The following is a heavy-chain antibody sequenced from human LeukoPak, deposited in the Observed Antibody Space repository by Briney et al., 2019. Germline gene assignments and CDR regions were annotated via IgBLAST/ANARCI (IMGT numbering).Heavy chain of an antibody. CDR2: ISMDGVNT. D-gene: IGHD5-18*01. Sequence: GGSLGLSCAASGFTFDYYTMYWVRQGPEKGLEWVSLISMDGVNTFYADSVKGRFTISRDNNKNSLYLQMNGLRTDDTGLYYCVKGRRRGYAYGTLESWGQGTLVTVSS. V-gene: IGHV3-43*01. CDR1: GFTFDYYT. J-gene: IGHJ4*02. CDR3: VKGRRRGYAYGTLES.